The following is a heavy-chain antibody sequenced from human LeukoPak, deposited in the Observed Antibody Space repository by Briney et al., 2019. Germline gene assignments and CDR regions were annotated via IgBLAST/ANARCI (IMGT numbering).Heavy chain of an antibody. CDR2: INPSGGST. Sequence: GASVKVSCTASGYTFSTYYMHWVRQAPAQGLEWMGVINPSGGSTSYAQRFQGRVTMTRDTSTSTFYMELSSLRAEDTAVYYCARHSLPGTTPFDYWGQGTLVTVSS. J-gene: IGHJ4*02. CDR1: GYTFSTYY. V-gene: IGHV1-46*01. CDR3: ARHSLPGTTPFDY. D-gene: IGHD1-1*01.